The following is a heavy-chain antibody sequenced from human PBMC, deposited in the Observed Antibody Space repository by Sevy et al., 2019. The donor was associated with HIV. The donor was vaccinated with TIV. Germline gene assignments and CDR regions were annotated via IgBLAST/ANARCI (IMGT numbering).Heavy chain of an antibody. D-gene: IGHD1-1*01. V-gene: IGHV3-23*01. J-gene: IGHJ3*02. CDR1: GFTFSNYG. CDR3: AKDPNDYCHSFDI. CDR2: IGVTSART. Sequence: GGSLRLSCVGSGFTFSNYGMTWVRQAPGKGLEWVSSIGVTSARTYYADSVRGRFTVSRANSENTLYLQMNSLRAEDTAVYYCAKDPNDYCHSFDIWGQGTLVTVSS.